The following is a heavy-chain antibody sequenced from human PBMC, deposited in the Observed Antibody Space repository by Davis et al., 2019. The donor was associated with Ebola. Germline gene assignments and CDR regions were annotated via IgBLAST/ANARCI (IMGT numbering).Heavy chain of an antibody. V-gene: IGHV1-18*04. D-gene: IGHD1-1*01. CDR3: ARAQFPTTSDH. J-gene: IGHJ4*02. CDR2: INPHNGNT. Sequence: AASVKVSCKASGYTFTNYGITWVRQAPGQGLEWIGWINPHNGNTNYAQNVQGRVTMTTDTATTTAYMEVGGLRSDDTAVYYCARAQFPTTSDHWGQGTLVTVSS. CDR1: GYTFTNYG.